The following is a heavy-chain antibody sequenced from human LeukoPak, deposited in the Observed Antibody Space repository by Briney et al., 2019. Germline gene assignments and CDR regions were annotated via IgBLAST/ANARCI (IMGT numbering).Heavy chain of an antibody. CDR2: IYTSGST. V-gene: IGHV4-4*07. Sequence: ASETLSLTCTVSGGSISSYYWSWIRQPAGKGLEWIGRIYTSGSTNYNPSLKSRVTMSVDTSKNQFSLKLNSVTDADTAVYYCARGGYYGSGNDFRFDPWGQGTLVTVSS. CDR1: GGSISSYY. CDR3: ARGGYYGSGNDFRFDP. J-gene: IGHJ5*02. D-gene: IGHD3-10*01.